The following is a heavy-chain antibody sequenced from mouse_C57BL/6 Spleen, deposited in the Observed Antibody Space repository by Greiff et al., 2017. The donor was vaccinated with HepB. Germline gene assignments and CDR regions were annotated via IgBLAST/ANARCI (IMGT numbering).Heavy chain of an antibody. D-gene: IGHD2-4*01. J-gene: IGHJ1*03. Sequence: QVQLKQPGAELVKPGASVKLSCKASGYTFTSYWMHWVKQRPGRGLEWIGRIDPNSGGTKYNEKFKSKATLTVDKPSSTAYMQLSSLTSEDSAVYDCARAFYDYDDYWYFDVWGTGTTVTVSS. CDR3: ARAFYDYDDYWYFDV. CDR1: GYTFTSYW. V-gene: IGHV1-72*01. CDR2: IDPNSGGT.